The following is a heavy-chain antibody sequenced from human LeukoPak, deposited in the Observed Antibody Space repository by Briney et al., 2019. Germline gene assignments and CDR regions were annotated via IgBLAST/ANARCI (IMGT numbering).Heavy chain of an antibody. CDR1: GGSISSSSYY. D-gene: IGHD5-18*01. J-gene: IGHJ4*02. CDR3: ARDVGTALVTGDY. CDR2: IYYSGST. V-gene: IGHV4-39*07. Sequence: SETLSLTCTVSGGSISSSSYYWGWIRQPPGKGLEWIGSIYYSGSTYYNPSLKSRVTISVDTSKNQLSLKLISVTAVDTAVYYCARDVGTALVTGDYWGQGTLVTVSS.